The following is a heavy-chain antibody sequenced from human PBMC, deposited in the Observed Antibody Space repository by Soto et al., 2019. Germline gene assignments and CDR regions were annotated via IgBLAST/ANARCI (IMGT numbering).Heavy chain of an antibody. CDR1: GRSFSGYY. V-gene: IGHV4-34*01. CDR2: INHSGST. Sequence: QVQLQQWGAGLLNPYETLSLTCAVYGRSFSGYYWTWIRQPPGTGLEWIGEINHSGSTNYNPSLKSRVTISVDTSKNQFSLKLTSVTAADTAVYYCARDKMTGLFDYWGQGTLVTVSS. J-gene: IGHJ4*02. D-gene: IGHD3-9*01. CDR3: ARDKMTGLFDY.